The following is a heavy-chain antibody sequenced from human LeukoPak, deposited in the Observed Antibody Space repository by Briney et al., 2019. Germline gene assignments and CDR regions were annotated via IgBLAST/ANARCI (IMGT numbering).Heavy chain of an antibody. Sequence: PGRSLRLSCAASGFTFSSHGMHWVRQAPGKGLEWVSYISSGSSTIYYADSVKGRFTISRDNAKNSLYLQMNSLRAEDTAVYYCARDKGGDYVDYWGQGTLVTVSS. CDR1: GFTFSSHG. CDR2: ISSGSSTI. J-gene: IGHJ4*02. V-gene: IGHV3-48*01. CDR3: ARDKGGDYVDY. D-gene: IGHD4-17*01.